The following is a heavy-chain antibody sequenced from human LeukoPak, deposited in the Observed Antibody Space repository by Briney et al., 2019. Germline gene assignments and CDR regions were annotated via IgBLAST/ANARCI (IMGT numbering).Heavy chain of an antibody. J-gene: IGHJ4*02. CDR3: AEIRRPSY. CDR1: GGSISSSSYY. CDR2: IYYSGST. V-gene: IGHV4-39*01. Sequence: PSETLSLTCTVSGGSISSSSYYWGWIRQPPGKGLEWIGSIYYSGSTYYNPSLKSRVTISVDTSKNQFSLKLSSVTAADTAVYYCAEIRRPSYGGQGTLVTVSS.